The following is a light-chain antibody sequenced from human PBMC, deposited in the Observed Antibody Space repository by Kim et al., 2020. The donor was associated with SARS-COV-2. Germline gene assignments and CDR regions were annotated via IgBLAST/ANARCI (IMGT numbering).Light chain of an antibody. Sequence: SPGERANLSCRASQSVSSYLAWYQQKPGQAPRLLIYGASTRATGIPARFSGSGSGTEFTLTISSLQSEDFAVYYCQQYNNWPLLTFGGGTKVDIK. J-gene: IGKJ4*01. V-gene: IGKV3-15*01. CDR3: QQYNNWPLLT. CDR1: QSVSSY. CDR2: GAS.